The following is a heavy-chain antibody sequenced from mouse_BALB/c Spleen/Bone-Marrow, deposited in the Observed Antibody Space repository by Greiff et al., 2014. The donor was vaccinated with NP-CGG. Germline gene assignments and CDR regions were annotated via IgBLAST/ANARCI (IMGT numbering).Heavy chain of an antibody. V-gene: IGHV1S81*02. D-gene: IGHD2-1*01. CDR2: INPSNGGT. CDR1: GYTFTSYY. J-gene: IGHJ1*01. Sequence: VKLQESGAELVKPGASVKLSCKASGYTFTSYYMYWVKQRPGQGLEWIGEINPSNGGTNFNEKFKSKATLTVDKSSSTAYMQLSRLTSEDSAVYYCTRSYYGNYFDVWGAGTTVTVSS. CDR3: TRSYYGNYFDV.